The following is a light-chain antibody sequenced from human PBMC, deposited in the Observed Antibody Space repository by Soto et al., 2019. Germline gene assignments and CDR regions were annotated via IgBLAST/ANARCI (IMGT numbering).Light chain of an antibody. Sequence: EIVLAQSPGTLSLSPGERATLSCRAGQSVSSNYLAWYQQKPGQAPRLLIFGASNRATGIPDRFSGSGSGKDFTLTISRLEPEDFAVFHCQQYGSSPITFGQGTRLEIK. V-gene: IGKV3-20*01. J-gene: IGKJ5*01. CDR3: QQYGSSPIT. CDR2: GAS. CDR1: QSVSSNY.